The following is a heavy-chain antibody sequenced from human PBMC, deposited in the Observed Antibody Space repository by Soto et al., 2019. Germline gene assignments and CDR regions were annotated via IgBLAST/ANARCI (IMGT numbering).Heavy chain of an antibody. J-gene: IGHJ4*02. V-gene: IGHV2-5*02. CDR3: AHRPYGYKYYFDY. D-gene: IGHD5-18*01. CDR1: GFSLSTRGVG. CDR2: IYWDDDK. Sequence: QITLKESGPTLVKPTQTLTLTCTFSGFSLSTRGVGVGWFCQPPGRALEWLALIYWDDDKRYSPSLQNRLTITRDTSKTQVVLTMTNMDPVDTATYYCAHRPYGYKYYFDYWGQGTLVTVSS.